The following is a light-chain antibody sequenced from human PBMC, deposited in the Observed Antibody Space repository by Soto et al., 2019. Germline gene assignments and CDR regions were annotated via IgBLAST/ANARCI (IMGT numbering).Light chain of an antibody. CDR3: QQYGSSSWT. J-gene: IGKJ1*01. CDR2: SAS. Sequence: EIVLTQSPGTLSLSPGERATLSCRASQSVSSSYLAWYQQKPGQAPRLLIYSASSRATGIPDRVSGSGSGADFTLTISRLEPEDYAVYYCQQYGSSSWTFGQGTKVEIK. V-gene: IGKV3-20*01. CDR1: QSVSSSY.